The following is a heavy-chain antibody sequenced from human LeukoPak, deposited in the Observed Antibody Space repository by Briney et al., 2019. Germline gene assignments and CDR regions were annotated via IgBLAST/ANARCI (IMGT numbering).Heavy chain of an antibody. V-gene: IGHV3-7*03. J-gene: IGHJ4*02. CDR1: GFSFSSYW. Sequence: GGSLRLSCAASGFSFSSYWMTWVRQAPGKGPEWLANIKQDGSEEYYVDSVKGRFTISRDNSKNTLSLQMSSLRAEDTAIYYCAKDQGYSYYYLDYWGQGTLVTVSS. CDR3: AKDQGYSYYYLDY. D-gene: IGHD5-18*01. CDR2: IKQDGSEE.